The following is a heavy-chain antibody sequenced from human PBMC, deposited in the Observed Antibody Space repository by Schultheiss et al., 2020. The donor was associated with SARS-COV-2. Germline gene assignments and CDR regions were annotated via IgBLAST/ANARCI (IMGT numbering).Heavy chain of an antibody. CDR3: ARAGSGWYRGERHESRFDY. Sequence: SVKVSCKASGGTFSSYAISWVRQAPGQGLEWMGGIIPIFGTANYAQKFQGRVTITADESTSTVYMELSSLRSEDTAVYYCARAGSGWYRGERHESRFDYWGQGTLVTVSS. CDR2: IIPIFGTA. V-gene: IGHV1-69*13. D-gene: IGHD6-19*01. CDR1: GGTFSSYA. J-gene: IGHJ4*02.